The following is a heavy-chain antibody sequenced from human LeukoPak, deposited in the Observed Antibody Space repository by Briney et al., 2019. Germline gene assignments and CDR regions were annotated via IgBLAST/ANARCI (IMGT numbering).Heavy chain of an antibody. V-gene: IGHV3-23*01. CDR2: ITGSGDST. J-gene: IGHJ4*02. CDR3: ARNWGFDY. D-gene: IGHD7-27*01. CDR1: GFTFSSSA. Sequence: PGGSLRLSCAASGFTFSSSAMHWVRQAPGKGLEWVSTITGSGDSTSYAASVKGRFTVSRDNSKNTLFVQMNSLRADDTAVYYCARNWGFDYWGQGALVTVSS.